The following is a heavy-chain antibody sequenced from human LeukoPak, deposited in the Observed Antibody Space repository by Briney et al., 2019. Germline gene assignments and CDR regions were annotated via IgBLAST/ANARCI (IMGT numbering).Heavy chain of an antibody. D-gene: IGHD6-19*01. V-gene: IGHV3-74*01. CDR3: ARDLPAYSSGWYTFDY. CDR1: GFTFSSYW. CDR2: INSDGSST. J-gene: IGHJ4*02. Sequence: GGSLGLSCAASGFTFSSYWMHWVRHAPGKGLVWVSRINSDGSSTIYADSVKGRFTISRDNAKNTLYLQMNSLRAEDTAVYYCARDLPAYSSGWYTFDYWGQGTLVTVSS.